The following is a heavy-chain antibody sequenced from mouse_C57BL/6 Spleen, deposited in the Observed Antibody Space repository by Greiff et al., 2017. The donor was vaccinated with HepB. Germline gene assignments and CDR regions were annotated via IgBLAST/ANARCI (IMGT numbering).Heavy chain of an antibody. Sequence: VQLQESGAELARPGASVKLSCKASGYTFTSYGISWVKQRTGQGLEWIGEIYPRSGNTYYNEKFKGKATLTADKSSSTAYMELRSLTSEDSAVYFCARSRGDEGFAYWGQGTLVTVSA. J-gene: IGHJ3*01. V-gene: IGHV1-81*01. CDR3: ARSRGDEGFAY. CDR1: GYTFTSYG. CDR2: IYPRSGNT.